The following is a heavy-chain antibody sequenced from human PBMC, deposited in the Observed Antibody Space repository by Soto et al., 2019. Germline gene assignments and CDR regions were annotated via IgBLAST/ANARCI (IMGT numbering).Heavy chain of an antibody. V-gene: IGHV3-15*01. CDR3: TTGYDSDWYG. CDR2: AKRKAAGGAI. Sequence: EVQLVESGGGLVKPGGSLRLSCAASGFTLDSAWVNWVRQAPGKGLEWVAQAKRKAAGGAIDYAAPVKGRFIISRDDSKNMAYLQMNSLKIEDTALYYCTTGYDSDWYGWGQGTLVTVSS. D-gene: IGHD6-19*01. CDR1: GFTLDSAW. J-gene: IGHJ4*02.